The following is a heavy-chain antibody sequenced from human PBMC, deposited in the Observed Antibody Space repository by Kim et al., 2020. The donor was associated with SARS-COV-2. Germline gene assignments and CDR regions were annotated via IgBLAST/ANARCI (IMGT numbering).Heavy chain of an antibody. D-gene: IGHD5-18*01. J-gene: IGHJ4*02. V-gene: IGHV4-31*03. Sequence: SETLSLTCTVSGGSISSGGYYWSWIRQHPGKGLEWIGYIYYSGSTYYNPSLKSRVTISVDTSKNQFSLKLSSVTAADTAVYYCARGTKVDTAIEDLEYWGQGTLVTVSS. CDR2: IYYSGST. CDR1: GGSISSGGYY. CDR3: ARGTKVDTAIEDLEY.